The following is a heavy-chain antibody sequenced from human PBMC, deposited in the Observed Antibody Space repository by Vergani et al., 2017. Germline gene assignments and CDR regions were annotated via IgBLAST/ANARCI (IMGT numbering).Heavy chain of an antibody. V-gene: IGHV3-23*01. CDR1: EFTFSNYA. Sequence: EVQLLESGGGLVQPGGSLRLTCAASEFTFSNYAMNWVRQAPGKGLEWVSGISGSGVSAYYTDSVKGRFTISRDNSKNMLFLQMNSLRAEDTAVYYCARTLNWNYVFLNYWGQGTLVTVSS. D-gene: IGHD1-7*01. CDR2: ISGSGVSA. CDR3: ARTLNWNYVFLNY. J-gene: IGHJ4*02.